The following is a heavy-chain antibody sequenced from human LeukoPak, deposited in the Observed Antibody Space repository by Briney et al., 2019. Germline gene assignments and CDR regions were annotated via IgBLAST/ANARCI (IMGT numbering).Heavy chain of an antibody. CDR1: GFTFSSYS. J-gene: IGHJ4*02. D-gene: IGHD3-16*01. V-gene: IGHV3-21*01. Sequence: GGSLSLSCAASGFTFSSYSMNWVRQAPGKGLEWVSSISSSSSYIYYADSVKGRFTISRDNAKNSLYLQMNSLRAEDTAVYYCARVRGSYFDYWGQGTLVTVSS. CDR2: ISSSSSYI. CDR3: ARVRGSYFDY.